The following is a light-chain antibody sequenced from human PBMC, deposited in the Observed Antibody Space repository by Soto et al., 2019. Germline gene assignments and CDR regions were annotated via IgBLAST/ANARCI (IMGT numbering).Light chain of an antibody. CDR2: DVN. Sequence: QSALTPPRSVSGSPGQSVTISCTGTSSDVGGYAYVSWYQQHPGKAPKLMIFDVNKRPSGVPDRFSGSKSGNTSSLTISGLQAEDEADYSCFSYAGSRVFGGGTKVTVL. CDR3: FSYAGSRV. V-gene: IGLV2-11*01. CDR1: SSDVGGYAY. J-gene: IGLJ2*01.